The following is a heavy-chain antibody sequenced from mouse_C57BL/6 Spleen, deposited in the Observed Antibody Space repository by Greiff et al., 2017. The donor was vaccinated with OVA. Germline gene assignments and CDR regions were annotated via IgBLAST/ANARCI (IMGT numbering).Heavy chain of an antibody. CDR2: IDPTSGGT. CDR1: GYTFTSYW. V-gene: IGHV1-72*01. D-gene: IGHD2-4*01. CDR3: ARYGRNDYAFAC. Sequence: QVQLQQPGAELVKPGASVMLSCQASGYTFTSYWMHWVKQRPGRGLEWIGRIDPTSGGTKYNEKFKSKATLTVDKPSSTDYMQLSSLASEDSEVDSCARYGRNDYAFACWGKGTLVTVSA. J-gene: IGHJ3*01.